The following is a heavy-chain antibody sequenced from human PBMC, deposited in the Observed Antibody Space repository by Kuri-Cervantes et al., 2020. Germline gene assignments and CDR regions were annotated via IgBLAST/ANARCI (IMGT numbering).Heavy chain of an antibody. CDR1: GGSISSSSYY. D-gene: IGHD6-13*01. CDR2: IYYSGST. Sequence: GSLRLSCTVSGGSISSSSYYWGWIRQPPGKGLEWIGYIYYSGSTNYNPSLKSRVTISVDTSKNQFSLKLSSVTAADTAVYYCARDRASSSWLYYMDVWGKGTTVTVSS. J-gene: IGHJ6*03. CDR3: ARDRASSSWLYYMDV. V-gene: IGHV4-61*01.